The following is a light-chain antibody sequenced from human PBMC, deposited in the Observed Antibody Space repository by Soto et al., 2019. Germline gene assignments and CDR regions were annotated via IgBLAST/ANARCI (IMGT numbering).Light chain of an antibody. V-gene: IGKV3-15*01. CDR2: GAS. CDR3: QHYFSWPRK. J-gene: IGKJ1*01. CDR1: QSVSNH. Sequence: EVVLTQSPATLSVSPGEGATLSCRASQSVSNHLAWYQQRPGQAPRVLIYGASTRATGIPARFSGSGSGTAFTLTICSLQSEDFALYYCQHYFSWPRKFGQGTQVEIK.